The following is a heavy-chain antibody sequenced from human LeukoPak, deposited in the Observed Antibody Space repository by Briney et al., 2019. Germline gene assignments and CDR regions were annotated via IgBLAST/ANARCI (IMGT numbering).Heavy chain of an antibody. CDR1: GYSFTGYY. CDR3: ARVDAAMVAGGGDY. V-gene: IGHV1-2*02. D-gene: IGHD5-18*01. Sequence: ASVKVSCKASGYSFTGYYMHWVRQAPGQGLEWMGWINPNSGGTKYAQKFKGRVTMTRDTSISTAYMELSRLRSDDTAVYYCARVDAAMVAGGGDYWGQGTLVTVSS. CDR2: INPNSGGT. J-gene: IGHJ4*02.